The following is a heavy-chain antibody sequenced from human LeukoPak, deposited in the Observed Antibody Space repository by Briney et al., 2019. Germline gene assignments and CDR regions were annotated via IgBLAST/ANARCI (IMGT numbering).Heavy chain of an antibody. CDR3: AKAGWFGEPTDY. D-gene: IGHD3-10*01. CDR1: GFTFSSYA. J-gene: IGHJ4*02. CDR2: ISGSGGST. V-gene: IGHV3-23*01. Sequence: PGGSLRLSCAASGFTFSSYALSWVRQAPGKGLEWVSAISGSGGSTYYADSVKGRLTISRDNSKNTLYLQMNSLRAEDTAVYYCAKAGWFGEPTDYWGQGTLVTVSS.